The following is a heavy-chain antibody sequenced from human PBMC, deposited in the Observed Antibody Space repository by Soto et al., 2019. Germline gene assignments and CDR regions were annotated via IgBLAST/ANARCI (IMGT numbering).Heavy chain of an antibody. CDR2: ISSGGSPI. CDR1: GFTFSDYS. CDR3: ARDPRYCSGGSCYSAGEDHYYYYMDV. Sequence: QVQLVESGGGLVKPGGSLRLSCAASGFTFSDYSMSWIRQAPGKGLEWVSYISSGGSPIYYTDSVKGRFTISRDNAENSLYLQMNSLRAEDTAVYYCARDPRYCSGGSCYSAGEDHYYYYMDVWGKGTTVTVSS. J-gene: IGHJ6*03. V-gene: IGHV3-11*01. D-gene: IGHD2-15*01.